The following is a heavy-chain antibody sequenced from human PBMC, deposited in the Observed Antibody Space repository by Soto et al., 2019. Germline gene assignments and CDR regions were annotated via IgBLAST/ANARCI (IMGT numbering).Heavy chain of an antibody. D-gene: IGHD3-3*01. J-gene: IGHJ5*02. V-gene: IGHV1-8*01. CDR1: GYTFTSYD. CDR3: ARGFGSITIFGVVIYWFAP. CDR2: MNPNSGNT. Sequence: ASVKVSCKASGYTFTSYDINWVRQATGQGLEWMGWMNPNSGNTGYAQKFQGRVTMTRNTSISTAYMELSSLRSEDTAVYYCARGFGSITIFGVVIYWFAPWGQGTLVTVSS.